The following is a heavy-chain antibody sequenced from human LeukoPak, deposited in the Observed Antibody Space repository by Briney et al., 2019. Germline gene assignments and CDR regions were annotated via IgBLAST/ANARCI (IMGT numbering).Heavy chain of an antibody. Sequence: GGSLRLSCAASGFTFSSHWMSWVRQAPGKGLGWVSNIKQDGGEKYYVDSVKGRVTISRDNAKNSLFLQMNNLRAEDTAVYDCVGAGSSFDYWGQGTLVTVSS. J-gene: IGHJ4*02. CDR2: IKQDGGEK. CDR3: VGAGSSFDY. D-gene: IGHD6-13*01. CDR1: GFTFSSHW. V-gene: IGHV3-7*05.